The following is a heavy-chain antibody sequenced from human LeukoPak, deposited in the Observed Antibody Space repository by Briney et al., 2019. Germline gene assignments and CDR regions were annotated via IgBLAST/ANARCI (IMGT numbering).Heavy chain of an antibody. CDR2: ISSSSSTI. Sequence: PGGSLRLSCAASGFTFSSYSMNWVRQAPGKGLEWVSYISSSSSTIYYADSVKGRFTISRDNAKNSLYLQMNSLRAEDTAVYYCARGPLIVVVPAALDDAFDIWGQGTMVTVSS. CDR3: ARGPLIVVVPAALDDAFDI. V-gene: IGHV3-48*01. D-gene: IGHD2-2*01. J-gene: IGHJ3*02. CDR1: GFTFSSYS.